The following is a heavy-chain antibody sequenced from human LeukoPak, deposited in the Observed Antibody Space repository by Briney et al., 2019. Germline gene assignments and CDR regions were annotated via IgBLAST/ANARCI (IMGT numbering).Heavy chain of an antibody. D-gene: IGHD2-21*02. CDR1: GFTSSSYW. V-gene: IGHV3-7*01. CDR2: IKQDGSEK. Sequence: GGSLRLSCAASGFTSSSYWMSWVRQAPGKGLEWVANIKQDGSEKYYVDSVKGRFTISRDNAKNSLYLQMNSLRAEDTAIYYCTRDFGSIVVVTAIVDWGQGTLVTVSS. CDR3: TRDFGSIVVVTAIVD. J-gene: IGHJ4*02.